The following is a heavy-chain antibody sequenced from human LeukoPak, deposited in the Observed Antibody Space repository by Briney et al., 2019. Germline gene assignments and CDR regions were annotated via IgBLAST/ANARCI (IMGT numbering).Heavy chain of an antibody. D-gene: IGHD3/OR15-3a*01. J-gene: IGHJ4*02. CDR3: AYPGGTLDSGDY. Sequence: GGSLRLSCAASGFTFSSYAMSWVRQAPGKGLEWVSAISGSGGSTYYADSVKGRFTISRDNSKNMLYLQMNSLRAEDTAVYYCAYPGGTLDSGDYWGQGTLVTVSS. V-gene: IGHV3-23*01. CDR1: GFTFSSYA. CDR2: ISGSGGST.